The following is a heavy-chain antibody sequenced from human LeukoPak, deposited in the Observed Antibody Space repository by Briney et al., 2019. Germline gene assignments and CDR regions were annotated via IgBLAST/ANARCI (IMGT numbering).Heavy chain of an antibody. V-gene: IGHV3-30-3*01. CDR1: GFTFSSYA. Sequence: GRSLRLSCAASGFTFSSYAMHWVRQAPGKGLECVAVISYDGSNKYYADSVKGRFTISRDNSKNTLYLQMNSLRAEDTAVYYCARGARMGATISYYFDFWGQGTLVSVSS. CDR3: ARGARMGATISYYFDF. J-gene: IGHJ4*02. CDR2: ISYDGSNK. D-gene: IGHD1-26*01.